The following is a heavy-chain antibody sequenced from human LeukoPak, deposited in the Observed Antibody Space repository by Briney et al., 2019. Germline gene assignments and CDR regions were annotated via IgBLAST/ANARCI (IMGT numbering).Heavy chain of an antibody. V-gene: IGHV1-8*03. CDR2: MNPNSGNT. CDR3: ARGLSPFGVVPAAIHQELDY. Sequence: GASVKVSCKASGYTFTSYDINWVRQATGQGLEWMGWMNPNSGNTGYAQKFQGRVTITRNTSISTAYMELSSLRSEDTAVYYCARGLSPFGVVPAAIHQELDYWGQGTLVTVSS. CDR1: GYTFTSYD. J-gene: IGHJ4*02. D-gene: IGHD2-2*02.